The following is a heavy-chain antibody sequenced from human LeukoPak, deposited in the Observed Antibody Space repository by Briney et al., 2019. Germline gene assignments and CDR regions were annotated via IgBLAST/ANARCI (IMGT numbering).Heavy chain of an antibody. D-gene: IGHD6-13*01. J-gene: IGHJ4*02. CDR3: AKDLSAALLAFDC. CDR1: GFTFDDYA. V-gene: IGHV3-9*01. Sequence: PGGSLRLSCAASGFTFDDYAMHWVRQAPGKGLEWVSGISWNSGSIGYADSVKGRFTISRDNAKNSLYLQMNSLRAEDTALYYCAKDLSAALLAFDCWGQGTLVTVSS. CDR2: ISWNSGSI.